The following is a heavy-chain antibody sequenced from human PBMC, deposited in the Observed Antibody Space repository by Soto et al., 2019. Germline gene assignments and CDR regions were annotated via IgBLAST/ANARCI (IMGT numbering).Heavy chain of an antibody. D-gene: IGHD4-4*01. CDR2: VWSDGSNR. J-gene: IGHJ6*02. CDR1: GFTFSNNG. V-gene: IGHV3-33*01. Sequence: QVQLVASGGGVVQPGRSLRLSCEAFGFTFSNNGMHWVRQAPGKGLQWVASVWSDGSNRYYADSVKGRFTMSRDNSKKTLYLQMNILRADDTAVYYCARDGSNKPGFYYGMDVWGQEPTVSVSS. CDR3: ARDGSNKPGFYYGMDV.